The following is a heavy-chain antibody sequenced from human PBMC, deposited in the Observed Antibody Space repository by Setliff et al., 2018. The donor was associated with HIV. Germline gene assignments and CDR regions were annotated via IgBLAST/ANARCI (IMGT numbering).Heavy chain of an antibody. CDR3: TTDLLCFEADY. D-gene: IGHD3-10*02. CDR1: GYTFTSYA. V-gene: IGHV7-4-1*02. J-gene: IGHJ4*02. Sequence: GASVKVSCKASGYTFTSYAMNWVRQAPGQGLEWMGWINTNTGNPTYAQGFTGRFVFSLDTSVSTAYLQISSLKAEDTAVYYCTTDLLCFEADYWGQGTLVTVSS. CDR2: INTNTGNP.